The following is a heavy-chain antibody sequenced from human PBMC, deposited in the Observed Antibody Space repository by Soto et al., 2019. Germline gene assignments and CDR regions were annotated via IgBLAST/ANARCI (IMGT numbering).Heavy chain of an antibody. CDR1: GYSINSGYY. Sequence: SETLSLTCAVSGYSINSGYYWGWIRQPPGKGLEWIGNILHTGSTYYNPSLTSRATISVDTSRNQISLRLRSVTAADTAIYYCAKDAATRGCFDPWGQGILVTVSS. D-gene: IGHD6-25*01. CDR3: AKDAATRGCFDP. V-gene: IGHV4-38-2*02. J-gene: IGHJ5*02. CDR2: ILHTGST.